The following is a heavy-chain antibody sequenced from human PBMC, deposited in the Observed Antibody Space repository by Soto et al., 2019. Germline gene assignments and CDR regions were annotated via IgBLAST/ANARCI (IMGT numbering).Heavy chain of an antibody. CDR1: GGSISSYY. D-gene: IGHD1-1*01. CDR2: IYYSGST. V-gene: IGHV4-59*08. Sequence: QVQLQESGPGLVKPSETLSRTCTVSGGSISSYYWSWIRQHPGKGLEWIGYIYYSGSTNYNPSLKSRVTISVDTSKNQFSLKLSSVTAADTAVYYCARPGLQDAFDIWGQGTMVTVSS. CDR3: ARPGLQDAFDI. J-gene: IGHJ3*02.